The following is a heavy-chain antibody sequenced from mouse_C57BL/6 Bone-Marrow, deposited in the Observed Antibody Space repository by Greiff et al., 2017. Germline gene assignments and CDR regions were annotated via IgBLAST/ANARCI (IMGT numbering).Heavy chain of an antibody. CDR2: IYPNNGGT. CDR1: GYTFTDHN. D-gene: IGHD2-3*01. V-gene: IGHV1-18*01. CDR3: ARGVIYDGYDYFDC. Sequence: EVPLQQSGPELVKPGASVKIPCKASGYTFTDHNMDWVKQSHGKSLEWIGDIYPNNGGTIYNQKFKGKVTLTVDKSSSTAYMEPRSLTSEDTAVYYCARGVIYDGYDYFDCWGQGTTLTVSS. J-gene: IGHJ2*01.